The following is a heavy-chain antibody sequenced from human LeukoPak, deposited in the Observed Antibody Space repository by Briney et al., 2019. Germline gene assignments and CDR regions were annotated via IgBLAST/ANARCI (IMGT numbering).Heavy chain of an antibody. D-gene: IGHD4-17*01. CDR2: IYHSGST. Sequence: SETLSLTCAVSGYSISSGYYWGWIRPPPGKGLEWIGSIYHSGSTYYNPSLKSRVTISADTSKNQFSLKLSSVTAADTAMYYCANHAVTSTWSFDLWGRGTLVTVSS. CDR1: GYSISSGYY. J-gene: IGHJ2*01. CDR3: ANHAVTSTWSFDL. V-gene: IGHV4-38-2*01.